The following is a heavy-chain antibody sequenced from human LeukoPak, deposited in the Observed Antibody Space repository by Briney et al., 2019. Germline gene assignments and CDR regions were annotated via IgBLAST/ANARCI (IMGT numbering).Heavy chain of an antibody. CDR1: GFTVSSSY. J-gene: IGHJ4*02. V-gene: IGHV3-53*01. Sequence: GGSLRLSCAASGFTVSSSYMSWVRQAPGKGLEWVSVIYSGGSTYYTDSVKGRFTISRDNSKNTLYLQMNSLRAEDTAVYYCARLKDTPRVPACYFDYWGQGTLVTVSS. CDR3: ARLKDTPRVPACYFDY. CDR2: IYSGGST.